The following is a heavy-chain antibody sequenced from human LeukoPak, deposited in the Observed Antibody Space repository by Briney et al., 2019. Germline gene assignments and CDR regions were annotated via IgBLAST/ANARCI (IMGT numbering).Heavy chain of an antibody. CDR3: ARERENYDFWSCFGKWNWFDP. D-gene: IGHD3-3*01. Sequence: PGGSLRLSCAASGFTFSSYSMNWVRQAPGKGLEWVSYISSSSSTIYYADSVKGRFTISRDNAKNSLYLQMNSLRDEDTAVYYCARERENYDFWSCFGKWNWFDPWGQGTLVTVS. CDR1: GFTFSSYS. J-gene: IGHJ5*02. V-gene: IGHV3-48*02. CDR2: ISSSSSTI.